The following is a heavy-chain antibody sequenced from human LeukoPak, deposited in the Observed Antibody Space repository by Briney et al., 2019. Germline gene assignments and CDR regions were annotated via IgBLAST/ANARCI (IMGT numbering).Heavy chain of an antibody. V-gene: IGHV4-39*01. D-gene: IGHD3-3*01. Sequence: SETLSLTCTVSGGSISSSSYYWGWIRQPPGKGLEWIGSIYYSGSTYYNPSLKSRVTISVDTSKNQFSLKLSSVTAADTAVYYCARLTMGHYFEYWGQGTLVTVSS. J-gene: IGHJ4*02. CDR2: IYYSGST. CDR1: GGSISSSSYY. CDR3: ARLTMGHYFEY.